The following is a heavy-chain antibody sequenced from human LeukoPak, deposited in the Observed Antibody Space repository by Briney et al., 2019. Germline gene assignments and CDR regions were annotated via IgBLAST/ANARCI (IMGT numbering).Heavy chain of an antibody. J-gene: IGHJ4*02. CDR2: IGTRSNPT. CDR1: GFSFSDFY. CDR3: AREARGSGRDFDY. V-gene: IGHV3-11*01. Sequence: GGSLRLSCAASGFSFSDFYMSWIRQAPGMGLEWISYIGTRSNPTYYADSVKGRFTISREDAKNSLYLQMNSLGDEDTAVYFCAREARGSGRDFDYWGQGILVTVSS. D-gene: IGHD1-26*01.